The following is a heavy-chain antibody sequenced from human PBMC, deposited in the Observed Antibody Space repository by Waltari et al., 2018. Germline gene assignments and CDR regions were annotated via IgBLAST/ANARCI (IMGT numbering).Heavy chain of an antibody. J-gene: IGHJ4*02. CDR3: ARDPRGRYSLYFDY. CDR1: GGSISSYY. D-gene: IGHD3-9*01. Sequence: QVQLQESGPGLVKPSETLSLTCTVPGGSISSYYWSWIRQPPGKGLKWIGYIFYSGNTNYNPSLKSRVTISVDTSKNQFSLKLSSVTTADTAVYYCARDPRGRYSLYFDYWGQGTLVTVSS. V-gene: IGHV4-59*01. CDR2: IFYSGNT.